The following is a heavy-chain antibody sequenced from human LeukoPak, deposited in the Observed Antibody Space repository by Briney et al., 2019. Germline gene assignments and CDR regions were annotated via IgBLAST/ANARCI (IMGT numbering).Heavy chain of an antibody. CDR2: ISGSGGST. D-gene: IGHD2-2*01. J-gene: IGHJ4*02. CDR1: GFTFSSYA. V-gene: IGHV3-23*01. CDR3: ATYCSSTSCRGEDY. Sequence: GGSLRLSCAASGFTFSSYARSWVRQAPGKGLEWVSAISGSGGSTYYADSVKGRFTISRDNSKNTLYLQMNSLRAEDTAVYYCATYCSSTSCRGEDYWGQGTLVTVSS.